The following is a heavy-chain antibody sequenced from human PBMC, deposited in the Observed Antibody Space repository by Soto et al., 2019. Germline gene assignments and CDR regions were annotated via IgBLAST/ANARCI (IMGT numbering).Heavy chain of an antibody. CDR2: IRSSTSST. CDR1: GFTFSTYN. CDR3: ARDGESSSWSDFDS. Sequence: GGSLRLSCAASGFTFSTYNMNWVRQAPGKGLEWVSYIRSSTSSTYYANSVKGRFTISRDNAKNSLYRQMNGLGDEDTAVYYCARDGESSSWSDFDSWGQGALVTVSS. D-gene: IGHD6-13*01. V-gene: IGHV3-48*02. J-gene: IGHJ4*01.